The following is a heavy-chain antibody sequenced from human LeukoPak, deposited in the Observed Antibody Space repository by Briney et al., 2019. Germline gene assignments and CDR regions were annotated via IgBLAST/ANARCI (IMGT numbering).Heavy chain of an antibody. CDR1: GLTFSNNW. Sequence: PGGSLRLSCAASGLTFSNNWMSWVRQPPGKGLEWVASIKPDGSEKYYVDSVQGRFTISRDDAKNSLYLQMNSLRAVDTAVYYCARLATSTGSYVDYWGQGTLVTVSS. V-gene: IGHV3-7*05. D-gene: IGHD3-16*01. CDR2: IKPDGSEK. J-gene: IGHJ4*02. CDR3: ARLATSTGSYVDY.